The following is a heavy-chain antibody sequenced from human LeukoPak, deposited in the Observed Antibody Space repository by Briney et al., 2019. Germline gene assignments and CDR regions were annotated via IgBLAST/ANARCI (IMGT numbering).Heavy chain of an antibody. J-gene: IGHJ4*02. CDR3: SRESGAFSPFGY. V-gene: IGHV4-4*02. CDR2: ISLSGVT. Sequence: TSETLSLTCGVSGGSISNTNWWSWVRQPPGQGLEWIGEISLSGVTNYNPSLKSRVNMSLDRSKNHLSLTLTSVTAADTAVYYCSRESGAFSPFGYWGQGTLVTVSS. CDR1: GGSISNTNW. D-gene: IGHD1-26*01.